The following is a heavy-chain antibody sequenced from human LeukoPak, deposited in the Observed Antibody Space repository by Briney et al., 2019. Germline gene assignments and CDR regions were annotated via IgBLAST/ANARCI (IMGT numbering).Heavy chain of an antibody. Sequence: GGSLRLSCAASGFTFSSYSMNWVRQAPGKGLEWVSSISSSSSYIYYADSVKGRFTISRDNAKNSLYLQMNSLRAEDTALYYCAKDIRGDYGSGSPDYWGQGTLVTVSS. CDR3: AKDIRGDYGSGSPDY. CDR1: GFTFSSYS. J-gene: IGHJ4*02. D-gene: IGHD3-10*01. V-gene: IGHV3-21*04. CDR2: ISSSSSYI.